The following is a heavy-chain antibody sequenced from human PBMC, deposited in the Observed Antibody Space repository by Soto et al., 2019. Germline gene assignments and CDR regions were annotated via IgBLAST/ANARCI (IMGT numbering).Heavy chain of an antibody. CDR3: VATTMADYYGMDV. CDR1: GGSFSDYF. V-gene: IGHV4-34*01. D-gene: IGHD5-12*01. J-gene: IGHJ6*02. Sequence: PSETLSLTCAVYGGSFSDYFWSWIRQPPGKGLEWIGEINHSGTTNYNPSLKSRVTISLDTSKNHFSLNLTSVTAADTAVYYSVATTMADYYGMDVWGQGTTVTVSS. CDR2: INHSGTT.